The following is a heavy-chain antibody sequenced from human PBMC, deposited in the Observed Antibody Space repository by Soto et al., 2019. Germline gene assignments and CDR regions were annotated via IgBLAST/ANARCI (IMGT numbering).Heavy chain of an antibody. D-gene: IGHD3-22*01. Sequence: PGGSMRLSCAASGFTFSSYAMSWVRQAPGKGLEWVSAISGSGGSTYYADSVKGRFTTSRDNSKNTLYLQMNSLRAEDTAVYYCAKGAMIVVVIGFDYWGQGTLVTVSS. V-gene: IGHV3-23*01. CDR1: GFTFSSYA. CDR2: ISGSGGST. J-gene: IGHJ4*02. CDR3: AKGAMIVVVIGFDY.